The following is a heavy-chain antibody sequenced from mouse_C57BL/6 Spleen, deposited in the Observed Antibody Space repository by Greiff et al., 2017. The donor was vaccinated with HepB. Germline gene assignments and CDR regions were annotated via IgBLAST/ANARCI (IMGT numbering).Heavy chain of an antibody. CDR3: ARSRGGSTTPYWYFDV. D-gene: IGHD1-1*01. CDR1: GYTFTSYW. Sequence: QVQLQQPGAELVRPGPSVKLSCKASGYTFTSYWMHWVKQRPGQGLEWIGVIDPSDSYTNYNQKFKGKATLTVDTSSSTAYMQLSSLTSEDSAVYYCARSRGGSTTPYWYFDVWGTGTTVTVSS. V-gene: IGHV1-59*01. J-gene: IGHJ1*03. CDR2: IDPSDSYT.